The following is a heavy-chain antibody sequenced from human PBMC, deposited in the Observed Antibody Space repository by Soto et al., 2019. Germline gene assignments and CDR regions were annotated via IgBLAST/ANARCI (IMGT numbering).Heavy chain of an antibody. CDR2: INHSGST. Sequence: PSETLSLTCAVYGGSFSGYYWSRIRQPPGKGLEWIGEINHSGSTNYNPSLKSRVTISVDTSKNQFSLKLSSVTAADTAVYYCAGRTTDYGDDYWGQGTLVTVSS. D-gene: IGHD4-17*01. V-gene: IGHV4-34*01. CDR3: AGRTTDYGDDY. CDR1: GGSFSGYY. J-gene: IGHJ4*02.